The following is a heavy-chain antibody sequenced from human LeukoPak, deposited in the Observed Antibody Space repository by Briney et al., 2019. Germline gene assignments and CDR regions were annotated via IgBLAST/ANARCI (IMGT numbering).Heavy chain of an antibody. CDR1: GYTFTDYY. Sequence: ASVKVSCKASGYTFTDYYMHWVRQAPGQGLEWMGWINPNSGGTNYAQKFQGRVTMTRDTSISTAYMDLSRLRSADTAVYYCARARAPSITIFGVVRDNWFDPWGQGTLVTVSS. CDR2: INPNSGGT. D-gene: IGHD3-3*01. CDR3: ARARAPSITIFGVVRDNWFDP. J-gene: IGHJ5*02. V-gene: IGHV1-2*02.